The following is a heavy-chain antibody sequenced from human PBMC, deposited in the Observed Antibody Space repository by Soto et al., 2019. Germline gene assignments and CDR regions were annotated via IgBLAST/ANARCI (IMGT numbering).Heavy chain of an antibody. D-gene: IGHD6-19*01. CDR1: GFTFSNCA. V-gene: IGHV3-23*01. CDR3: AKGNTSGWYFFDY. CDR2: ISGTGRST. J-gene: IGHJ4*02. Sequence: EVQVWESGRGLVQPGGSLRLSCEASGFTFSNCAMSWVRQAPGKGLEWVSGISGTGRSTFYADSVNDRFTISRDNSKNIVYLQMNSLRVEDTAVYYCAKGNTSGWYFFDYWGQGTLVTVSS.